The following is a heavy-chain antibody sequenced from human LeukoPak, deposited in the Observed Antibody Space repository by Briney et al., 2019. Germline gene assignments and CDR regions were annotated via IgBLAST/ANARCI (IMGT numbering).Heavy chain of an antibody. J-gene: IGHJ4*02. CDR2: IIPIFGTA. CDR3: ARSDYDSSGYSESPFDY. CDR1: GGTFSSYA. D-gene: IGHD3-22*01. Sequence: ASVKVSCKASGGTFSSYAISWVRQAPGQGLEWMGGIIPIFGTANYAQKFQGRVTITTDESTSTAYMELSSLRSEDTAVYYCARSDYDSSGYSESPFDYWGQGTLVTVSS. V-gene: IGHV1-69*05.